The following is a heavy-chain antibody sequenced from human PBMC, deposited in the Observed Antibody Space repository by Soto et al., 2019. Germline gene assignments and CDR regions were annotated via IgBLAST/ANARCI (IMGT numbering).Heavy chain of an antibody. CDR2: ISAYNGNT. D-gene: IGHD2-2*02. CDR1: GYTFTSYG. CDR3: ARDARYCISTGCHNNWFDP. J-gene: IGHJ5*02. Sequence: ASVKVSCKASGYTFTSYGISWVRQAPGQGLEWMGWISAYNGNTNYAQKLQGRVTMTTDTSTSTAYMELRSLRSDDTAVYYCARDARYCISTGCHNNWFDPWGQGTLVTVSS. V-gene: IGHV1-18*01.